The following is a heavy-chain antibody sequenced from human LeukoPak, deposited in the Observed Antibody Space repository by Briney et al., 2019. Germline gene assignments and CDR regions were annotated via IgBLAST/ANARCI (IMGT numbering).Heavy chain of an antibody. Sequence: PSETLSLTCAVSGGSISSSNWWSWVRPPPGKGLEWIGEIYHSGSTNYNPSLKSRVTISVDKSKNQLSLKLSSVTAADTAVYYCARDPNYYYGSGSFDYWGQGTLVTVSS. J-gene: IGHJ4*02. CDR1: GGSISSSNW. V-gene: IGHV4-4*02. D-gene: IGHD3-10*01. CDR2: IYHSGST. CDR3: ARDPNYYYGSGSFDY.